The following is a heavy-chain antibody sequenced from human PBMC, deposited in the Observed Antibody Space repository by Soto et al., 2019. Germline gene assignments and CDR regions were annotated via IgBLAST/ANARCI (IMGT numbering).Heavy chain of an antibody. CDR3: AKDQGYSSSWYSTWSDP. J-gene: IGHJ5*02. CDR2: ISGSGGST. D-gene: IGHD6-13*01. V-gene: IGHV3-23*01. CDR1: GFTFISYA. Sequence: GGSLRLSCAASGFTFISYAMSWVRQAPGKGLEWVSAISGSGGSTYYADSVKGRFTISRDNSKNTLYLQMNSLRAEDTAVYYCAKDQGYSSSWYSTWSDPWGQGTLVTVSS.